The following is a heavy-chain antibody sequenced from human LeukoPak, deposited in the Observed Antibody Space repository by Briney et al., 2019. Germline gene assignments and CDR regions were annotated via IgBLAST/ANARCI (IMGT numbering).Heavy chain of an antibody. CDR3: ASDVGGVGASPFDY. CDR2: ISFDASKE. V-gene: IGHV3-30-3*01. Sequence: GGPLRLSCAASGFTFSRYAMHWVRQAPGKGLEWVAGISFDASKEYYADSVKGRFTISRDNSKSTLHLQMNSLRADDTAVYNCASDVGGVGASPFDYWGQGTLVSVSS. J-gene: IGHJ4*02. D-gene: IGHD1-26*01. CDR1: GFTFSRYA.